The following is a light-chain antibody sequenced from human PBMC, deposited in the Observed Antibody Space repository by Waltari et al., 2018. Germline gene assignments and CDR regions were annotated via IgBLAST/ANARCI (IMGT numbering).Light chain of an antibody. V-gene: IGKV3-20*01. CDR3: QHYVRLPVT. CDR2: GAS. Sequence: EIVLTQSPRTLSLSPGERATLSCRASQSVGRSLAWYQQKPGQAPRLLSSGASNRATGIPDRFSDSGSETDFSLTISRLEPEDFAVYYCQHYVRLPVTFGQGTTVEIK. CDR1: QSVGRS. J-gene: IGKJ1*01.